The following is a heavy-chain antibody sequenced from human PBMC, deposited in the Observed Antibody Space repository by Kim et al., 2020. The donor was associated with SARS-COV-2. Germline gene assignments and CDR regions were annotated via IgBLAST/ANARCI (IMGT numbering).Heavy chain of an antibody. D-gene: IGHD1-1*01. J-gene: IGHJ4*02. CDR1: GGSFSGYY. CDR2: ISPAGST. V-gene: IGHV4-34*01. CDR3: ARDVYNSGFRGFFDS. Sequence: SETLSLTCAVYGGSFSGYYWSWIRQPPGKGLEWIGEISPAGSTNFNPSLKSRVTISVDTSKNQFSLRLSSVVAADTAVYYCARDVYNSGFRGFFDSWGQGTPVTVSS.